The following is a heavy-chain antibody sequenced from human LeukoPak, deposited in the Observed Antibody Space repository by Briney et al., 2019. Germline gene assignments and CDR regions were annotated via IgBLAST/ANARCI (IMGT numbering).Heavy chain of an antibody. V-gene: IGHV1-3*01. J-gene: IGHJ6*02. Sequence: ASVKVSCKASGYTFTSYALHWVRQAPGQTLEWMGWINAGNGNTKYSQKFQGRITISRDTSASTAYMELSSLRSEDTSVYYCARDAMVRGAPYYGMDVWGQGTTVTVSS. CDR1: GYTFTSYA. CDR3: ARDAMVRGAPYYGMDV. CDR2: INAGNGNT. D-gene: IGHD3-10*01.